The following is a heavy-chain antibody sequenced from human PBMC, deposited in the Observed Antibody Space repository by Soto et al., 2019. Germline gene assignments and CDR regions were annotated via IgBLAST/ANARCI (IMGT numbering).Heavy chain of an antibody. Sequence: ASVKVSCEVSGYSFSEMSMHCVRQTPEKGLEWMGSFDGEDGQTMYAQKFQGRVTMTEVTSADTAYKELSRRRSDDTAVYYCGIRGGTGRLGYCGQVSRVAVSS. J-gene: IGHJ4*02. CDR2: FDGEDGQT. CDR3: GIRGGTGRLGY. D-gene: IGHD3-16*01. CDR1: GYSFSEMS. V-gene: IGHV1-24*01.